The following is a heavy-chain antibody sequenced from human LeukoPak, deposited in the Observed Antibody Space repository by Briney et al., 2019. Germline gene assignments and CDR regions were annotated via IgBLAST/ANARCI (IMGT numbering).Heavy chain of an antibody. Sequence: SETLSLTCTVSGGSISSYYWGWIRQPPGKGLEWIGNFYNRGNTNYSPSLKSRITISVDTSKNHLSLKLSSVTAADTAVYFCARLRSGSYYFDYWGQGTLVTVSS. D-gene: IGHD6-6*01. CDR1: GGSISSYY. CDR3: ARLRSGSYYFDY. CDR2: FYNRGNT. J-gene: IGHJ4*02. V-gene: IGHV4-39*02.